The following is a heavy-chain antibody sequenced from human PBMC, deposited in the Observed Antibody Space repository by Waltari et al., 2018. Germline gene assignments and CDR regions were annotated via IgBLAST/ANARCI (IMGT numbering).Heavy chain of an antibody. D-gene: IGHD7-27*01. CDR2: INPAGSAT. CDR3: TRDNWGTSDY. Sequence: EVQLVESGGGLVQPGGSLSLSCAASGFSFSVFWLHWVRQAPGTGLEWVSRINPAGSATTYADSVRGRFTISRDNAQNTLHLRMNSLRVEDTAMYYCTRDNWGTSDYWGQGTLVTVSS. J-gene: IGHJ4*02. V-gene: IGHV3-74*01. CDR1: GFSFSVFW.